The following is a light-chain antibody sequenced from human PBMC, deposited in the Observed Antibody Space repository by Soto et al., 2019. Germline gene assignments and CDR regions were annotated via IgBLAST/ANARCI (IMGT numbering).Light chain of an antibody. CDR1: PRIDSY. CDR2: DAS. CDR3: QQYDNLPT. Sequence: QMTPSPSSLSAFVGDKVTIPCRNSPRIDSYFNLYQHKPGKAPELLIDDASNLETGVPSRFSGSGSGTDFTFTISSLQPEDIATYYCQQYDNLPTFGPGTKVDIK. V-gene: IGKV1-33*01. J-gene: IGKJ3*01.